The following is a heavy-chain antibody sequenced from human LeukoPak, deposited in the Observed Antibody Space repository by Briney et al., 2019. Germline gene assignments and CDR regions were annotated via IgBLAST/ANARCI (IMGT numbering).Heavy chain of an antibody. V-gene: IGHV3-30-3*01. CDR2: ISYDGSNK. Sequence: GGSLKLSCAASGFTFSSYAMHWVRQAPGKGLEWVAVISYDGSNKYYTDSVKGRFTISRDDSKNTLYLQMNSLRAEDTAVYYCARGGSHIYYYYYMDVWGKGTTVTVSS. J-gene: IGHJ6*03. D-gene: IGHD3-10*01. CDR3: ARGGSHIYYYYYMDV. CDR1: GFTFSSYA.